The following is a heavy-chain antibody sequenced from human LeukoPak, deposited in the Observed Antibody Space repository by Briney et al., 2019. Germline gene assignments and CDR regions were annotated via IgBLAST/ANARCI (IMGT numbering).Heavy chain of an antibody. Sequence: ASVKVSCKASGYTFNSHDINRVRQATGQGLEWMGWMNPYSGNTGYAQKFQGRVTMTRDTSINTAYLEFYSLRSEDTAVYYCARGYSPTLRTTGNDYWGQGTLDTVSS. CDR2: MNPYSGNT. CDR1: GYTFNSHD. V-gene: IGHV1-8*01. CDR3: ARGYSPTLRTTGNDY. J-gene: IGHJ4*02. D-gene: IGHD1-1*01.